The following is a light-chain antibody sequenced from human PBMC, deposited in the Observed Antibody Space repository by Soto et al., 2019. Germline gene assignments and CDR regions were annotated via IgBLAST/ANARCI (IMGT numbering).Light chain of an antibody. CDR3: QQYYSYPFT. CDR1: QGISSY. CDR2: AAS. J-gene: IGKJ4*01. V-gene: IGKV1-8*01. Sequence: AIRMTQSPSSFSASTGDRVTITCRASQGISSYLAWYQQKPGKAPELLIYAASTLQSGVPSRFSGSGSGTDFTLTISCLQSEDFATYYCQQYYSYPFTFGGGTKVEIK.